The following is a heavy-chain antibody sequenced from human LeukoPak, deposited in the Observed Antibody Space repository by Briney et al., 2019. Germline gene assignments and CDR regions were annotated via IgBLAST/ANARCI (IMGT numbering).Heavy chain of an antibody. Sequence: ASVKVSCKASGYTFTSYGISWVRQAPGQGLEWMGWISAYNGNTNYAQKLQGRVTMTTDTSTSTAYMELRSLRSDDTAVYYCAVLVGATNPEDFDYWGQGTLVTVSS. CDR2: ISAYNGNT. J-gene: IGHJ4*02. CDR1: GYTFTSYG. V-gene: IGHV1-18*01. CDR3: AVLVGATNPEDFDY. D-gene: IGHD1-26*01.